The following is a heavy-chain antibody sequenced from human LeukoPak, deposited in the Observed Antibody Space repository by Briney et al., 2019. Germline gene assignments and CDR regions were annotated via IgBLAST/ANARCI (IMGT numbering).Heavy chain of an antibody. Sequence: ASVKVSCKASGGTFSSYAISWVRQAPGQGLEWMGGIIPIFGTANYAQKFQGRVTITADKSTSTAYMELSSLRSEDTAVYYCARDSPYYDFWSGYYTPAAFDTWGQGTMVTVSS. D-gene: IGHD3-3*01. V-gene: IGHV1-69*06. CDR3: ARDSPYYDFWSGYYTPAAFDT. J-gene: IGHJ3*02. CDR1: GGTFSSYA. CDR2: IIPIFGTA.